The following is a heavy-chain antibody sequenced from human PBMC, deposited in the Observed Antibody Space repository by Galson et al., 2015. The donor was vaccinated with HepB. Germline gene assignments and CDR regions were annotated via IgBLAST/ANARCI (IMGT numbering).Heavy chain of an antibody. J-gene: IGHJ5*02. D-gene: IGHD3-16*02. CDR3: ARDRSNYDYVWGSYRPGWFDP. CDR2: IWYDGSNK. Sequence: SLRLSCAASGFTFSSYGMHWVRQAPGKGLEWVAVIWYDGSNKYYADSVKGRFTISRDNSKNTLYLQMNSLRAEDTAVYYCARDRSNYDYVWGSYRPGWFDPWGQGTLVTVSS. V-gene: IGHV3-33*01. CDR1: GFTFSSYG.